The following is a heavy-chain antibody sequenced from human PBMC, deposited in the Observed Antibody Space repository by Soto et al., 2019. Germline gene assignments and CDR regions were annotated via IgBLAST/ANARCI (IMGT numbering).Heavy chain of an antibody. V-gene: IGHV1-8*01. Sequence: GSSVKVSCTASGYTFTSYYINWVRQATGQGLEYLGWMNPNSGNTAYVQKFQGRVTMTWDTSITTAYMELSSLRSEDTAVYFCARGIKYGAYSRWFDPWGQGTLVTVSS. CDR1: GYTFTSYY. D-gene: IGHD4-17*01. CDR2: MNPNSGNT. CDR3: ARGIKYGAYSRWFDP. J-gene: IGHJ5*02.